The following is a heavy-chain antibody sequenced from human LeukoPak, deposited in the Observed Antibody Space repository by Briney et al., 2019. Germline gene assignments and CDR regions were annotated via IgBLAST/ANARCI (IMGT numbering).Heavy chain of an antibody. J-gene: IGHJ4*02. CDR1: GYTFTNYA. CDR3: ARVGAYDILTGYLYYFDY. V-gene: IGHV1-18*01. Sequence: ASVTVSFKASGYTFTNYAISWVRQAPGQGLHWMGWISAYSGDTNYAQNLQGRVTMTTDTSTSTVYMELRSLRSDDTAVYYCARVGAYDILTGYLYYFDYWGQGTLVTVSS. D-gene: IGHD3-9*01. CDR2: ISAYSGDT.